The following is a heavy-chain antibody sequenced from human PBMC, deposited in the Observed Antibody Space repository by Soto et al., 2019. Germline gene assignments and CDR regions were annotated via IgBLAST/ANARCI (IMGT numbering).Heavy chain of an antibody. V-gene: IGHV3-33*01. CDR2: IWYDGSNK. J-gene: IGHJ6*03. CDR1: GFTFSSYG. Sequence: QVQLVESGGGVVQPGRSLRLSCAASGFTFSSYGMHWVRQAPGKGLEWVAVIWYDGSNKYYADSVKGRFTISRDNSKNTLYLQMNSLRAEDTAVYYCARGEKVSSFYYYYYMDVWGKGTTVTVSS. D-gene: IGHD3-10*01. CDR3: ARGEKVSSFYYYYYMDV.